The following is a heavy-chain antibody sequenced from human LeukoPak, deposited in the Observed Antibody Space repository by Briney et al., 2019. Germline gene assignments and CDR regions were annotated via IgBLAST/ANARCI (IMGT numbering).Heavy chain of an antibody. CDR1: GDPISSYSDY. CDR2: IYYSGST. J-gene: IGHJ4*02. Sequence: PSETLSLTCTVSGDPISSYSDYKWTWIRQPPGKGLEWIGYIYYSGSTNYNPSLKSRVTISVDTSKNQFSVKLTSVTAADTAVYYCAREYSAFDYWGQGSLVTV. CDR3: AREYSAFDY. D-gene: IGHD5-12*01. V-gene: IGHV4-61*08.